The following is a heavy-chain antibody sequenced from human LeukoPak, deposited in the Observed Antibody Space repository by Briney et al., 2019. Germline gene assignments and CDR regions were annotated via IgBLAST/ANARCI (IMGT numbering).Heavy chain of an antibody. Sequence: PSGGSLRLSCTVSGFTVSSNSMNWVRQAPGKGLEWVSYISSSSSTIYYADSVKGRFTISRDNAKNSLYLQMNSLRAEDTAVYYCARDMYGGTPFDYWGQGTLVTVSS. D-gene: IGHD4-23*01. CDR1: GFTVSSNS. V-gene: IGHV3-48*01. CDR3: ARDMYGGTPFDY. J-gene: IGHJ4*02. CDR2: ISSSSSTI.